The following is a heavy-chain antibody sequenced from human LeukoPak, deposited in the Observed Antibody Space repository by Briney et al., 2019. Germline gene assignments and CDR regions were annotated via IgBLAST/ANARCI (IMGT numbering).Heavy chain of an antibody. CDR1: GFTFSSYG. CDR2: ISYDGSNK. CDR3: AKVYCSSTSCYGMDV. D-gene: IGHD2-2*01. J-gene: IGHJ6*04. Sequence: GGSLRLSCAASGFTFSSYGMHWVRQAPGKGLEWVAVISYDGSNKYYADSVKGRFTISRDNSKNTLYLQMNSLRAEDTAVYYCAKVYCSSTSCYGMDVWGKGPRSPSPQ. V-gene: IGHV3-30*18.